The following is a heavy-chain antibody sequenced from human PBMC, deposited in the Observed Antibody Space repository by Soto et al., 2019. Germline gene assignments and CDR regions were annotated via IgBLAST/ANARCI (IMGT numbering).Heavy chain of an antibody. V-gene: IGHV1-18*01. CDR3: ARAGAYYGSGRYFDY. CDR2: VSAYNGNT. CDR1: GYTFTSYG. Sequence: ASVKVSCKASGYTFTSYGISWVRQAPGQGLEWMGWVSAYNGNTNYAQKLQGRVTMTTDTSTSTAYMELRSLRSDDTAVYYCARAGAYYGSGRYFDYWGHGTLVTVSS. D-gene: IGHD3-10*01. J-gene: IGHJ4*01.